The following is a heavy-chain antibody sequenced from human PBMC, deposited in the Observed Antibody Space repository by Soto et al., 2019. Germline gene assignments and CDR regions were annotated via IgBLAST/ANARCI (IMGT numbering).Heavy chain of an antibody. CDR3: ARAKRWLQYFDY. CDR1: GGPFSGYY. CDR2: INHSGST. J-gene: IGHJ4*02. V-gene: IGHV4-34*01. Sequence: PSETLSLTCAVSGGPFSGYYWSWIRQPPGKGLEWIGEINHSGSTNYNPSLKSRVTISVDTSKNQFSLKLSSVTAADTAVYYWARAKRWLQYFDYWGQGTMGTVSS. D-gene: IGHD4-4*01.